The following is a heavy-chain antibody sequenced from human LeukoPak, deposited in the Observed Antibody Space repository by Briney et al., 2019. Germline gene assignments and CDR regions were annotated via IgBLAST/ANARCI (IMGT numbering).Heavy chain of an antibody. CDR2: IRYDGSNK. CDR1: GFTLRSYG. CDR3: ARLIAARLYYFDY. Sequence: PGGSLRLSCSVSGFTLRSYGMQWARQAPGKGLEWVAFIRYDGSNKYYADSVKGRFTISRDKSKNTLYLQMNSLRAEDTAVYYCARLIAARLYYFDYWGQGTLVTVSS. V-gene: IGHV3-30*02. J-gene: IGHJ4*02. D-gene: IGHD6-6*01.